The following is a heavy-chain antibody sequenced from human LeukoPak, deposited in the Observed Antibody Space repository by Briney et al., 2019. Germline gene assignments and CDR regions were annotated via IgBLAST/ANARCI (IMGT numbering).Heavy chain of an antibody. J-gene: IGHJ4*02. V-gene: IGHV1-69*05. CDR2: IIPIFGTA. CDR1: GGTFSSYA. D-gene: IGHD2-2*01. Sequence: ASVKVSCKASGGTFSSYAISWVRQAPGQGLEWMGGIIPIFGTANYAQKFQGRVTITTDESTSTAYMELSSLRSEDTAVYYCARGASVPAAFDYWGQGTLVTVSS. CDR3: ARGASVPAAFDY.